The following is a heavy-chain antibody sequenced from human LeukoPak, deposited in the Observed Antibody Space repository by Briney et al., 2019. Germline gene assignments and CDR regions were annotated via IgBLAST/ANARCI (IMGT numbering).Heavy chain of an antibody. Sequence: GGSLRLSCAASGLTFSYYWMSWVRQAPGKGLEWVANINQDGSEKYYVDSVKGRFTISRDNAKNSLYLQMNSLRAEDAAVYYCVTYYYDNTGLIWGQGTLVTVSS. CDR1: GLTFSYYW. CDR3: VTYYYDNTGLI. J-gene: IGHJ4*02. V-gene: IGHV3-7*01. CDR2: INQDGSEK. D-gene: IGHD3-22*01.